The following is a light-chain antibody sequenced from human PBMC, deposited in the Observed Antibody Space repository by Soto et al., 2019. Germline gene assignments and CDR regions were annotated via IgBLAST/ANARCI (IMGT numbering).Light chain of an antibody. CDR2: GAS. CDR3: QQYNNWPSGRT. CDR1: QSVSSN. V-gene: IGKV3D-15*01. J-gene: IGKJ1*01. Sequence: EIAMTQSPATLSVSPGERATLSCRASQSVSSNLAWYQQKPGQAPRLLIYGASIRATGIPARFSGSGSGTEFTLTISSLQSEDFAVYYCQQYNNWPSGRTFGQGTKVEIK.